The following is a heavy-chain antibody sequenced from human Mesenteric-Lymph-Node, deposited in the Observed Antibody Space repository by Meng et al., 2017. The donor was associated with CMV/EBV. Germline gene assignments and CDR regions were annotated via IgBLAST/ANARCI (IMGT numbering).Heavy chain of an antibody. CDR2: ISGSGGST. CDR3: AKSGSDSNFLSFYYYGMDV. V-gene: IGHV3-23*01. Sequence: GESLKISCAASGFTFSSYAMSWVRQAPGKGLEWVSAISGSGGSTYYADSVKGRFTISRDNSGNTLYLQINSLRAEDTALYYCAKSGSDSNFLSFYYYGMDVWGQGTTVTVSS. D-gene: IGHD4-11*01. J-gene: IGHJ6*02. CDR1: GFTFSSYA.